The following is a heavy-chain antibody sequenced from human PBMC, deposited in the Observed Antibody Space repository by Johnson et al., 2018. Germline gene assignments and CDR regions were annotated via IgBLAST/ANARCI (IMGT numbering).Heavy chain of an antibody. Sequence: VQLVESGGGLVQPGGSLRLSCAASGFTFSDHYMDWVRQSPWKGLEWVGRTRDNSNSYTTEYAASVKGRFTISRDDSKNSLYLQMNSLITEDTAVYYCVSASRMIYPYFQHWGQVTRVTVAA. D-gene: IGHD2/OR15-2a*01. V-gene: IGHV3-72*01. CDR1: GFTFSDHY. CDR2: TRDNSNSYTT. CDR3: VSASRMIYPYFQH. J-gene: IGHJ1*01.